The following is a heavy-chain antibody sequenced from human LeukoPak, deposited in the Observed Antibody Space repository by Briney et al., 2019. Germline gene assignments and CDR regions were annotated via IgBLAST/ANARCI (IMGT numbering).Heavy chain of an antibody. CDR1: GYTFTGYY. CDR2: INPNSGGT. V-gene: IGHV1-2*02. CDR3: ARVRGGGYYFDY. D-gene: IGHD5-24*01. Sequence: ASVKVSCKASGYTFTGYYMHWVRQAPGQGLEWMGWINPNSGGTNYAQKFQGRVTMTRDTSTSTDYMELSRLRSDDTAVYYCARVRGGGYYFDYWGQGTLVTVSS. J-gene: IGHJ4*02.